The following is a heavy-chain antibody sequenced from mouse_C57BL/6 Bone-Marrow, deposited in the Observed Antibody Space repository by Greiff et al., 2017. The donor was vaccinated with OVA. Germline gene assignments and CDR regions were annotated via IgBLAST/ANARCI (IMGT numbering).Heavy chain of an antibody. Sequence: EVKLVESGGGLVQPKGSLKLSCAASGFSFNTYAMNWVRQAPGKGLEWVARIRSKSNNYATYYADSVKDRFTISRDDSESVLYLQMNNLKTEDTAMYYCVRQGYCYAMDYWGQGTSVTVSS. CDR2: IRSKSNNYAT. CDR3: VRQGYCYAMDY. V-gene: IGHV10-1*01. J-gene: IGHJ4*01. CDR1: GFSFNTYA. D-gene: IGHD2-14*01.